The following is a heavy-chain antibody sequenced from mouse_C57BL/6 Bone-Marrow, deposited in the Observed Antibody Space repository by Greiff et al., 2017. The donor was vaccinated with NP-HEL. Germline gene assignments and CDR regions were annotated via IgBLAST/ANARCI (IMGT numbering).Heavy chain of an antibody. CDR3: ARGGIDYEAMDY. CDR1: GYTFTSYW. J-gene: IGHJ4*01. Sequence: QVQLQQPGAELVRPGSSVKLSCKASGYTFTSYWMHWVKQRPIQGLEWIGNIDPSDSETHYNQKFKDKATLTVDKSSSTAYMQLSSLTSEDSAVYYCARGGIDYEAMDYWGQGTSVTVSS. V-gene: IGHV1-52*01. CDR2: IDPSDSET.